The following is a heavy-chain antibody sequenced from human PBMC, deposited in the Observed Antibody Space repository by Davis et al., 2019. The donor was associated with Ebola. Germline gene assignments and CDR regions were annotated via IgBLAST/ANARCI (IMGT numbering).Heavy chain of an antibody. V-gene: IGHV3-53*01. CDR3: ARDGSGWYDYYYYGMDV. CDR1: GFTVSSNY. CDR2: IYSGGST. Sequence: LSLTCAASGFTVSSNYMSWVRQAPGEGLEWVSVIYSGGSTYYADSVKGRFTISRDNSKNTLYLQMNSLRAEDTAVYYCARDGSGWYDYYYYGMDVWGQGTTVTVSS. J-gene: IGHJ6*02. D-gene: IGHD6-19*01.